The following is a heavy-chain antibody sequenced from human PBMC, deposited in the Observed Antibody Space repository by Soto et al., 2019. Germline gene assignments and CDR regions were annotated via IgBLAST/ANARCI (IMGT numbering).Heavy chain of an antibody. CDR2: IFYSGNT. V-gene: IGHV4-31*03. CDR1: AGSIRSGDNF. CDR3: ARDRPWPAHYHYYSMDV. Sequence: NPSVTLSLPCTVSAGSIRSGDNFWRWIRQHPGKGLEWIGYIFYSGNTFYNPSLKSRLTISIDTSKNQFSLKLSSVTPADTAFYYCARDRPWPAHYHYYSMDVWGGGTAVTVAS. J-gene: IGHJ6*04. D-gene: IGHD2-2*01.